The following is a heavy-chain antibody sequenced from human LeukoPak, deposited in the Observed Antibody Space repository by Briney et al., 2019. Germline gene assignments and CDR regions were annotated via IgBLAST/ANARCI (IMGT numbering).Heavy chain of an antibody. D-gene: IGHD3-22*01. CDR1: GFTVSSNY. J-gene: IGHJ4*02. CDR3: ATDRDYYDSSGYYLVDY. CDR2: IYSGGST. V-gene: IGHV3-66*01. Sequence: GGSLRLSCAASGFTVSSNYMSWVRQAPGKGLEWVSVIYSGGSTYYADSVKGRFTISRDNSKNTLYLQMNSLRAEDTAVYYCATDRDYYDSSGYYLVDYWGQGTLVTVSS.